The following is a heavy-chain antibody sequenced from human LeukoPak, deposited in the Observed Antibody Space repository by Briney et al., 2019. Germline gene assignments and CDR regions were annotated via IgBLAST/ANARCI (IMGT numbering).Heavy chain of an antibody. CDR2: IIPIFGTA. J-gene: IGHJ5*02. CDR1: GGTFSSYA. CDR3: ARDREANWFDP. Sequence: SVKVSCKASGGTFSSYAISWVRQAPGQGLEWMGRIIPIFGTANYAQKFQGRVTITTDESASTAYMELSSLRSEDTAVYYCARDREANWFDPWAREPWSPSPQ. V-gene: IGHV1-69*05.